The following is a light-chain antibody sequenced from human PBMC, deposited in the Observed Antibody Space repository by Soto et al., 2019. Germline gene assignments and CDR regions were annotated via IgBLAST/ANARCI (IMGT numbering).Light chain of an antibody. Sequence: EIVLTQSPGTLSLSPGERATLSCRASQSVSSSYLAWYQQKPGQAPRLLIYGASSRATGIPARFSGSGSGTDLTLTISRLEPEDVAVYYCQQYGSSPPLTFGGGTKVEIK. CDR3: QQYGSSPPLT. J-gene: IGKJ4*01. CDR2: GAS. CDR1: QSVSSSY. V-gene: IGKV3-20*01.